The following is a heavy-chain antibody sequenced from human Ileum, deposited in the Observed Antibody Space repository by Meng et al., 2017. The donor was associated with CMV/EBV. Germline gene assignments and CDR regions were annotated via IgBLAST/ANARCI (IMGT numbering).Heavy chain of an antibody. CDR1: GYTFTGYY. CDR2: INPNSGGT. CDR3: AREGSRELRGASDY. D-gene: IGHD1-26*01. Sequence: ASAKVFCKASGYTFTGYYMHWVRQAPGQGLEWMGWINPNSGGTNYAQKFQGRVTMTRDTSISTAYMELSRLKSDDTAVYYCAREGSRELRGASDYWGQGTLVTVSS. J-gene: IGHJ4*02. V-gene: IGHV1-2*02.